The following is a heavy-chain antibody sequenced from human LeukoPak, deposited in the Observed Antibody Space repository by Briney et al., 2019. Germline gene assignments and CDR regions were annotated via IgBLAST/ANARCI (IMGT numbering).Heavy chain of an antibody. J-gene: IGHJ4*02. CDR2: IYYSGST. V-gene: IGHV4-59*12. D-gene: IGHD3-10*01. CDR1: GGSISSYY. Sequence: SETLSLTCTVSGGSISSYYWSWIRQPPGKGLEWIGYIYYSGSTNYNPSLKSRVTISVDTSKNQFSLKLSSVTAADTAVYYCARSPLGFGELFGYWGQGTLVTVSS. CDR3: ARSPLGFGELFGY.